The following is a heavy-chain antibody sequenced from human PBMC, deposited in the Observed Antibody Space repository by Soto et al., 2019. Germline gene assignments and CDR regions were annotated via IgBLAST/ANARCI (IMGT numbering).Heavy chain of an antibody. J-gene: IGHJ6*04. CDR3: ARGIAAAGSHRMDV. CDR1: GYTFTGYY. Sequence: ASVKVSCKASGYTFTGYYMHWVRQAPGQGLEWMGWINPNSGGTNYAQKFQGWVNMTRDTSISTAYMELSRLRSDDTAVYYCARGIAAAGSHRMDVWGKGNTVTVAS. CDR2: INPNSGGT. D-gene: IGHD6-13*01. V-gene: IGHV1-2*04.